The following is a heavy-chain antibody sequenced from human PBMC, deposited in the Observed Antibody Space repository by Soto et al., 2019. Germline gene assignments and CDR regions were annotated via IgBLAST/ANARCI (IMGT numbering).Heavy chain of an antibody. V-gene: IGHV4-34*01. CDR3: ARDKITGLFDY. CDR2: INHSGST. Sequence: SETLSLTCAVYGGSFSGYYWTWIRQPPGTGLEWIGEINHSGSTNYNPYLKSRVTISVDTSKNQFSLKLTFVTAADTAVYYCARDKITGLFDYWGQGTLVTVS. J-gene: IGHJ4*02. CDR1: GGSFSGYY. D-gene: IGHD2-8*02.